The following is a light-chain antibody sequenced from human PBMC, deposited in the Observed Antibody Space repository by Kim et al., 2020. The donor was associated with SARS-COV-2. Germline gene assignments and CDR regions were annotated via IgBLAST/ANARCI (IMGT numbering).Light chain of an antibody. CDR2: GAS. J-gene: IGKJ2*01. V-gene: IGKV3-20*01. Sequence: SPGERATLSCRDSQSVTSSYLAGDQQKPGQAPRLLIYGASSRATGIPDRFSGSGSGTDFTLTISRLEPEDFAVYYCQQYGSSPAYTFGQGTKLEI. CDR1: QSVTSSY. CDR3: QQYGSSPAYT.